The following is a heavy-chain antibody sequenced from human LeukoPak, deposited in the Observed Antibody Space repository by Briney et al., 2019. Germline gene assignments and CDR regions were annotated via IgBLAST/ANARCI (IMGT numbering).Heavy chain of an antibody. J-gene: IGHJ5*02. CDR2: ISAGGRT. CDR3: TRGGHDYGGSFDT. Sequence: SETLSLTCAMSGSSIASGSYHWDWIRQPAGSRPEYIGRISAGGRTNYNPSLRSRLTISMDTSKNHVSLRLSSVTAADTAVYYCTRGGHDYGGSFDTWGQGILVTVSS. D-gene: IGHD4-23*01. CDR1: GSSIASGSYH. V-gene: IGHV4-61*02.